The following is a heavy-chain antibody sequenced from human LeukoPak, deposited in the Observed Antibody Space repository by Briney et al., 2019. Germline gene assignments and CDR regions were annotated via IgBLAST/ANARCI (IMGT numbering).Heavy chain of an antibody. D-gene: IGHD2-15*01. J-gene: IGHJ4*02. CDR2: VSYSGSI. CDR3: ASLSRVAGTFSEFLF. V-gene: IGHV4-59*01. CDR1: GGSMSFYY. Sequence: TSETLSLTCSVAGGSMSFYYWSWIRQPPGKGLEWIGYVSYSGSINYSPSLKSRVTISVDTSKNQFSLKLSSVTAADTAVYYCASLSRVAGTFSEFLFWGQGTLVTVSS.